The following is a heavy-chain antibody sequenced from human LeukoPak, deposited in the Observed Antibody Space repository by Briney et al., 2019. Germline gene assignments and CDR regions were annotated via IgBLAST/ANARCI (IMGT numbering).Heavy chain of an antibody. CDR3: ARCKGRSSSWFEFDY. D-gene: IGHD6-13*01. V-gene: IGHV3-20*04. Sequence: GGSLRLSCAASGFTFDDYAMSWVRQVPGKGLEWVSGITWNGGSTGYADSVKGRFTISRDNAKNSLYLQMNSLRAEDTALYYCARCKGRSSSWFEFDYWGQGALVTVSS. CDR2: ITWNGGST. CDR1: GFTFDDYA. J-gene: IGHJ4*02.